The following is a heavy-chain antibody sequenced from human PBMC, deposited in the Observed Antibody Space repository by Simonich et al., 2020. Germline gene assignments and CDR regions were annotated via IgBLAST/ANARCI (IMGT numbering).Heavy chain of an antibody. V-gene: IGHV3-23*01. CDR3: AKDLGERITMIVVVIDAFDI. CDR1: GFTFSSYA. CDR2: ISGSGGST. J-gene: IGHJ3*02. D-gene: IGHD3-22*01. Sequence: GGGLVQPGGSLRLSCAASGFTFSSYAMSWVRQAPGKGVEGVSAISGSGGSTYYADSVKGRFTISRDNSKNTLYLQMNSLRAEDTAVYYCAKDLGERITMIVVVIDAFDIWGQGTMVTVSS.